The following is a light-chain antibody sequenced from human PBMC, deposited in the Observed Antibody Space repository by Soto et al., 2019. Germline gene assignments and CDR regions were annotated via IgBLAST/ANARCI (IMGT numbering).Light chain of an antibody. Sequence: EIVLTQSPGTLSLSPGERATRSCRASQSVSSSYLAWYQQKPGQAPRLLIYGASSRATGIPDRFSGSGSGTDFTLIISRLEPEDFAVYYCQQYGSSPTWTFGQGTKVEIK. CDR2: GAS. CDR1: QSVSSSY. CDR3: QQYGSSPTWT. J-gene: IGKJ1*01. V-gene: IGKV3-20*01.